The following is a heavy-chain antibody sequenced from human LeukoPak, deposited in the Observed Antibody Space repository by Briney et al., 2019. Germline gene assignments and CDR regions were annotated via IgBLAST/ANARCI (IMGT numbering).Heavy chain of an antibody. Sequence: GGSLRLFCAASGFTFSNAWMSWVRHAPGKGLEGVSAISGSGGSTYYADSVKGRFTISRDNSKNTLYLQMNSLRAEDTAVYFCATGYSYGCPDYWGQGTLVTVSS. CDR1: GFTFSNAW. V-gene: IGHV3-23*01. J-gene: IGHJ4*02. D-gene: IGHD5-18*01. CDR2: ISGSGGST. CDR3: ATGYSYGCPDY.